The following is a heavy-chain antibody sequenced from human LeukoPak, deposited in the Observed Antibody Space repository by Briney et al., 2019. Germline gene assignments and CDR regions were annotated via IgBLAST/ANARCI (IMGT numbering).Heavy chain of an antibody. CDR3: ARGAYYYED. D-gene: IGHD3-22*01. V-gene: IGHV3-48*01. CDR1: GFTFSSHS. CDR2: ISSSSTI. J-gene: IGHJ4*02. Sequence: PGGSLRLSCAASGFTFSSHSMNWVRQAPGKGLEWVSYISSSSTIYYADSVKGRFTISRDNAKNSLYLQMNSLRAEDTAVYYCARGAYYYEDWGQGTLATVSS.